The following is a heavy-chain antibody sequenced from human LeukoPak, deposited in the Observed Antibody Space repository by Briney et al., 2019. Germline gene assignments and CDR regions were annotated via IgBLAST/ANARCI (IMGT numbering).Heavy chain of an antibody. CDR3: ARDRNRIAAAGSGRNNWFDP. CDR1: GYTFIGYY. D-gene: IGHD6-13*01. Sequence: EASVTVSCKASGYTFIGYYMHWVRQAPGQGLEWMGWINPNGGGTNYAQKFQGRVTMTRDTSISTAYMELSRLRSDDTAVYYCARDRNRIAAAGSGRNNWFDPWGQGTLVTVSS. V-gene: IGHV1-2*02. CDR2: INPNGGGT. J-gene: IGHJ5*02.